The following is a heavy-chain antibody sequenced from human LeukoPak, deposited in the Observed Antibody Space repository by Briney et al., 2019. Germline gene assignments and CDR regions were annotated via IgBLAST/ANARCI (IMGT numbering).Heavy chain of an antibody. Sequence: GGSLRLSCAASGFTFSSYSMNWVRQAPGKGLEWVSYISSSSTIYYADSVKGRFTISRDNAKNSLYLQMNSLRAEDTAVYYCARGWEPYSSSFDYWGQGTLVTVSS. J-gene: IGHJ4*02. CDR2: ISSSSTI. CDR1: GFTFSSYS. D-gene: IGHD6-13*01. CDR3: ARGWEPYSSSFDY. V-gene: IGHV3-48*01.